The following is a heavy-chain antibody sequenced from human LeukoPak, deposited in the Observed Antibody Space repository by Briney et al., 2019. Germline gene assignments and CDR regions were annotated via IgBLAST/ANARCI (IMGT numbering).Heavy chain of an antibody. CDR1: GVTVSSYS. D-gene: IGHD5-24*01. CDR2: ISSSSSYI. CDR3: AKARQFYYFDY. J-gene: IGHJ4*02. V-gene: IGHV3-21*04. Sequence: GGSLRLSCAASGVTVSSYSINWVRQAPGKGLEWVSSISSSSSYIYYADSVKGRFTISRDNAKNSLYLQMNSLRAEDTALYYCAKARQFYYFDYWGQGTLVTVSS.